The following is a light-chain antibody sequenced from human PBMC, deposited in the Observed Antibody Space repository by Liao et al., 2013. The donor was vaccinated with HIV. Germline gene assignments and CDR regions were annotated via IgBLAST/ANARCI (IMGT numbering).Light chain of an antibody. V-gene: IGLV3-1*01. CDR3: QAWDSTTYVV. CDR1: KLGDKY. Sequence: SYELTQAPSVSVSPGQTASITCSGDKLGDKYVYWYQQKPGQSPVLVIYQDTKRPSGIPGRFFGSRSGNTATLTISGTQAMDEADYYCQAWDSTTYVVFGRRDQADRP. J-gene: IGLJ2*01. CDR2: QDT.